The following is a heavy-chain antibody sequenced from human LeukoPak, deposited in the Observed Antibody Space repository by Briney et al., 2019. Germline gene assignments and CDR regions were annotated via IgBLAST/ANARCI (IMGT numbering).Heavy chain of an antibody. Sequence: PSETLSLTCTVSGSIVNYYLSWIRQTPGKGPEWLGYIYHGGSTKYNSSLKRRVTMSVDTSSNQFSLNLKSVTAADTAVYYCATGPQYDYWGPGMLVTVSS. V-gene: IGHV4-59*01. J-gene: IGHJ4*02. CDR3: ATGPQYDY. CDR2: IYHGGST. CDR1: GSIVNYY.